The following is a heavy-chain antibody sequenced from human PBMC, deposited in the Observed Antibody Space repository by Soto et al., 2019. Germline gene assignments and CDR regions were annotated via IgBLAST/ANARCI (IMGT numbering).Heavy chain of an antibody. V-gene: IGHV4-34*01. J-gene: IGHJ5*02. D-gene: IGHD6-6*01. CDR1: GGSFSGYY. CDR3: ARGRSIAAPSTKLNWFDP. Sequence: SETMSLTCAVYGGSFSGYYWSWIRQPPGKGLEWIGEINHSGSTNYNPSLKSRVTISVDTSKNQFSLKLSSVTAADTAVYYCARGRSIAAPSTKLNWFDPWGQGTLVTVSS. CDR2: INHSGST.